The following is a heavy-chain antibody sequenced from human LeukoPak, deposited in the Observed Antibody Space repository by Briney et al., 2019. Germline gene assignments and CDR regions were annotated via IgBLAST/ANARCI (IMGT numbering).Heavy chain of an antibody. CDR1: GGSISSANYY. CDR3: ARGAVIPAATVDY. D-gene: IGHD2-2*01. V-gene: IGHV4-30-4*08. CDR2: IYYSGST. J-gene: IGHJ4*02. Sequence: SETLSLTCTVSGGSISSANYYWSWIRQPPGKGLEWIGYIYYSGSTSYNPSLKSRVSISVDTPKNQFSLKLSSVTAADTAVYYCARGAVIPAATVDYWGQGTLVTVSS.